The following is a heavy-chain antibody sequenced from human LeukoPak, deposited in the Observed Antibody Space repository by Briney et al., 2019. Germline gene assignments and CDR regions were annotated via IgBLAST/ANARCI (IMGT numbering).Heavy chain of an antibody. CDR1: GGSFSGYY. CDR3: ARRPPYYYMDV. Sequence: SETLSLTCAVYGGSFSGYYWSWIRQPPGKGLEWIGEINHSGSTNYNPSLKSRVTISVDTSKNQLSLKLSSVTAADTAVYYCARRPPYYYMDVWGKGTTVTVSS. CDR2: INHSGST. J-gene: IGHJ6*03. V-gene: IGHV4-34*01.